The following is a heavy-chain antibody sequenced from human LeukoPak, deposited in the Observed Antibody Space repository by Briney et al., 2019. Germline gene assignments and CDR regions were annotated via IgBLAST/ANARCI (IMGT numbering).Heavy chain of an antibody. Sequence: ASVKVSCKASAYTFTSYDIKWVRQATGQGLEWMGWMNPNSGNTGYAQKFQGRVTMTRNTSISTAYMELSSLRSEDTAVYYCARGPPNRGAFYEHWGQGTLVTVSS. CDR2: MNPNSGNT. V-gene: IGHV1-8*01. CDR3: ARGPPNRGAFYEH. CDR1: AYTFTSYD. D-gene: IGHD3-10*01. J-gene: IGHJ1*01.